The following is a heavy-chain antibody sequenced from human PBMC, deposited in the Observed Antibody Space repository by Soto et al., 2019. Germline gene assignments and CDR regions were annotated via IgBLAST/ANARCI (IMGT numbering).Heavy chain of an antibody. Sequence: GGSMRLSCAASGLTFSNYARHWVRQAPGKGLEWVTIIWYDGSDKNYGDSVKGRFTISRDNSKNTLYLQMNSLRVEDTAVYYCARDSGGDYHNYYMDVWGKGTTVTVSS. D-gene: IGHD4-17*01. CDR2: IWYDGSDK. CDR1: GLTFSNYA. CDR3: ARDSGGDYHNYYMDV. V-gene: IGHV3-33*01. J-gene: IGHJ6*03.